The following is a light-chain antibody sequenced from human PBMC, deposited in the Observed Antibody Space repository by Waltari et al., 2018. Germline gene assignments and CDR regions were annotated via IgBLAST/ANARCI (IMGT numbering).Light chain of an antibody. V-gene: IGLV4-69*01. Sequence: QLVLTQSPSASASLGPSVKLTCTLSSGHSSHVNARRQQQPGKGPRYLMKVNSAGRHSKGDEIPDRFSGSSSGAERYLTISTVQSEDEADYYCQTGGHGTWVFVGGTKLTVL. CDR3: QTGGHGTWV. CDR2: VNSAGRH. CDR1: SGHSSHV. J-gene: IGLJ3*02.